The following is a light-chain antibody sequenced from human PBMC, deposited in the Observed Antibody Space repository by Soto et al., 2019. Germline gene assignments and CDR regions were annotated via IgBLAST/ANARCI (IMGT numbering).Light chain of an antibody. CDR1: SSDVGVYNY. CDR2: EVS. CDR3: STYAGSTNLV. Sequence: QSALTQPPSASGSPGQSVTISCTGTSSDVGVYNYVSWYQQHPGKAPKLMIYEVSKRPSGVPDRFSGSKSGNTASLTVSGLPAEDEADYYCSTYAGSTNLVFGGGTKVTVL. J-gene: IGLJ3*02. V-gene: IGLV2-8*01.